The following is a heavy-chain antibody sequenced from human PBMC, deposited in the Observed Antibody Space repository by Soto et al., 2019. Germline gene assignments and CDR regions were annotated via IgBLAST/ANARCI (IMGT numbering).Heavy chain of an antibody. CDR1: GFAFNNYG. CDR3: EREDSIIIPAVSDF. Sequence: PGGSLRLSCTVSGFAFNNYGINWVRQAPGKGLEWVSSISKSDYTYYSDSVKGRFAISRDNAKSSVSLQMNTLRVEDKAVYYCEREDSIIIPAVSDFWGPGTLVTVSS. CDR2: ISKSDYT. V-gene: IGHV3-21*01. J-gene: IGHJ4*02. D-gene: IGHD2-2*01.